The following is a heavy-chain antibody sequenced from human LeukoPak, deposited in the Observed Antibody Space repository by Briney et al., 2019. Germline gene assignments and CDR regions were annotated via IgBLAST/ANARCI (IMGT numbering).Heavy chain of an antibody. CDR3: ARAGVGATQGVNY. V-gene: IGHV3-48*01. Sequence: GGSLRLSCAASGFTFSSYSMNWVRQAPGKGLEWVSYISSSSSTINYADSVRGRFTISRDNAKNSLYRQMNSLRAEDTAVYYCARAGVGATQGVNYWGQGTLVTVSS. D-gene: IGHD1-26*01. CDR2: ISSSSSTI. CDR1: GFTFSSYS. J-gene: IGHJ4*02.